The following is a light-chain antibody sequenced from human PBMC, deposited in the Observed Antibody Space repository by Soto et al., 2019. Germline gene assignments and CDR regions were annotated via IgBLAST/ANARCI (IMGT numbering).Light chain of an antibody. CDR1: SSDVGGYNY. Sequence: QSVLTQPASVSGSPGQSITISYTGTSSDVGGYNYVSWYQQHPGKAPKLMIYEVSNWPSGVSNRFSGSKSGNTASLTISGLQAVAEADYYCTSYTSISLYVFETGTKVTVL. CDR2: EVS. CDR3: TSYTSISLYV. J-gene: IGLJ1*01. V-gene: IGLV2-14*01.